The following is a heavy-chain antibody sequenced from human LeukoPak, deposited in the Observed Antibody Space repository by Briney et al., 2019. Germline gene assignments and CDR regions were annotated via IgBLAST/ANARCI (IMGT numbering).Heavy chain of an antibody. J-gene: IGHJ4*02. CDR1: GDYVNRGSYY. D-gene: IGHD3-10*01. Sequence: PSETLSLTCTVSGDYVNRGSYYWSWIRQPPGKGLEWIGCVDYSDTANYNPSLKSRVTISLDASKDQFSLRLRSVTAADTAVYYCARDSGNLIYYESGSFDYWGQGTLVAVSS. CDR2: VDYSDTA. CDR3: ARDSGNLIYYESGSFDY. V-gene: IGHV4-61*01.